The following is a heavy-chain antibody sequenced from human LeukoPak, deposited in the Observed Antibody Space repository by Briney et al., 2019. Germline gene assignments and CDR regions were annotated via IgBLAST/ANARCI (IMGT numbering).Heavy chain of an antibody. Sequence: SETLSLTCTVSGGSISSSSYYWGWIRQPPGKGLEWIGSIYYSGSTYYNPSLKSRATISVDTSKNQFSLKLSSVTAADTAVYYCASVVVPAAIFWFDPWGQGTLVTVSS. D-gene: IGHD2-2*01. V-gene: IGHV4-39*01. J-gene: IGHJ5*02. CDR1: GGSISSSSYY. CDR3: ASVVVPAAIFWFDP. CDR2: IYYSGST.